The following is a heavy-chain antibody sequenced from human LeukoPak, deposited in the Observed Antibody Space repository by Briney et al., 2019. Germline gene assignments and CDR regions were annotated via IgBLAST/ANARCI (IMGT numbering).Heavy chain of an antibody. Sequence: SETLSLTCTVSGGSINSHYWSWIRQPPGKGLEWIGYVSNGGSTNYNPSLKSRVTMSVDTSRDQFSLRLTSVTAADTAIYYCATRPAGSTWYGVFDYWSQGTLVTVSS. V-gene: IGHV4-59*11. CDR2: VSNGGST. J-gene: IGHJ4*02. CDR1: GGSINSHY. CDR3: ATRPAGSTWYGVFDY. D-gene: IGHD6-13*01.